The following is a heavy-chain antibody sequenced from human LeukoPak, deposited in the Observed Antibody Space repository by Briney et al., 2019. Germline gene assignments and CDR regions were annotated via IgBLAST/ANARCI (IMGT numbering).Heavy chain of an antibody. CDR2: IYYSRST. Sequence: SQTLSLTCTLSGRSISSGDYYWRWIRQPPGKGLEWIGYIYYSRSTYYNPSLKSRVTISVDTSKNQFSLKLSSVTAADTAVYYCARGFCSGGSCYSLHYYYGMDVWGKGTTVTVSS. V-gene: IGHV4-30-4*01. D-gene: IGHD2-15*01. J-gene: IGHJ6*04. CDR3: ARGFCSGGSCYSLHYYYGMDV. CDR1: GRSISSGDYY.